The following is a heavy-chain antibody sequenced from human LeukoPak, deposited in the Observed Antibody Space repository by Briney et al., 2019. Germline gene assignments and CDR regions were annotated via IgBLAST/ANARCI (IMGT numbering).Heavy chain of an antibody. J-gene: IGHJ4*02. V-gene: IGHV3-30-3*01. CDR3: ARDVPVGYATGDYFDY. CDR2: ISYDGSNK. Sequence: PGGSLRLSCAASGFTFSSYAMHWVRQAPGKGLEWVAVISYDGSNKYYADSVKGRFTISRDNSKNTLYLQMNSLRAEDTAVYYCARDVPVGYATGDYFDYWGQGTLVTVSS. D-gene: IGHD2-2*01. CDR1: GFTFSSYA.